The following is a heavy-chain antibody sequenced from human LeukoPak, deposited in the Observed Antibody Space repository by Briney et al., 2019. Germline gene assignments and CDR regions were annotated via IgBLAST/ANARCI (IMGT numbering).Heavy chain of an antibody. CDR3: TRDDIVGARDFDY. J-gene: IGHJ4*02. Sequence: ASVKVSCKASGYTFTDYYIHWARQAPGQGLEWMGWINPNSGDTKSAQKLQGRLTMTRDTSITTAYMDLSRLTSDDTAVYYCTRDDIVGARDFDYWGQGILVIVSS. CDR2: INPNSGDT. D-gene: IGHD1-26*01. V-gene: IGHV1-2*02. CDR1: GYTFTDYY.